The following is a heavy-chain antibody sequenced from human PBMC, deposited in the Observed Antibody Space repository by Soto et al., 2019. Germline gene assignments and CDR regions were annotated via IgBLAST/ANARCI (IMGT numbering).Heavy chain of an antibody. V-gene: IGHV1-3*01. CDR3: ARDRWVTTLTFDK. J-gene: IGHJ4*02. Sequence: QDQFVQSGAEVKKPGASVKVSCKASGYTFADYAIHWVRQAPGQSLEWMGWINAGNGDTKYSQKFQGRVTLTTDTSASTAYMDINSLTTDDTAVYYCARDRWVTTLTFDKWGQGTLVIVSS. CDR2: INAGNGDT. CDR1: GYTFADYA. D-gene: IGHD4-17*01.